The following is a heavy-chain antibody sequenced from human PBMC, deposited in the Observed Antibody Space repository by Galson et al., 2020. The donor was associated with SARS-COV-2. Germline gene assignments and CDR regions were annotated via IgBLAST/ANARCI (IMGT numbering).Heavy chain of an antibody. CDR1: GFSLSTSGVG. D-gene: IGHD6-25*01. CDR2: IYWNDDK. Sequence: SGPTLVKPTQTLTLTCSFSGFSLSTSGVGVAWIRQPPGQALEWLALIYWNDDKRYSPSLRSRLTITKDTSNSQVVLTMTNVDPVDTATYYCPHVLDVWQRLVGFDYWGHGTLVTVAS. J-gene: IGHJ4*01. V-gene: IGHV2-5*01. CDR3: PHVLDVWQRLVGFDY.